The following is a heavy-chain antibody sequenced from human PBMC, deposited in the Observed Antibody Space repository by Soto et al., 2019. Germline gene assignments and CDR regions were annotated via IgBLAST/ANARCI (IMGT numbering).Heavy chain of an antibody. D-gene: IGHD6-19*01. Sequence: PGGSLRLSCAASGFTSSNAWMSGVRQAPGKGLEWVDRIKSKSDGGATDYAAPVKGRFTISRDESKNTLYLQMNSLETEDTAVYYCTTEKHTSGWYGRYQPRGQGTLVPVSS. CDR3: TTEKHTSGWYGRYQP. CDR1: GFTSSNAW. J-gene: IGHJ5*02. V-gene: IGHV3-15*01. CDR2: IKSKSDGGAT.